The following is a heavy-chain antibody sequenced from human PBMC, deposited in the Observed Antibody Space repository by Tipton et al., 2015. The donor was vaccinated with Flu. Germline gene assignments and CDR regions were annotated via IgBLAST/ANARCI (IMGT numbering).Heavy chain of an antibody. J-gene: IGHJ4*02. CDR2: VHYSGST. Sequence: TLSLTCSVSGNSMSGHFWSWSRQPPGKGLEWLGYVHYSGSTSYNPSLKSRVTISLDTSKNQFSLKLSSVTAAGTAVYYCMRSGAWSGGNWGQGTLVTVSS. V-gene: IGHV4-59*11. D-gene: IGHD6-19*01. CDR1: GNSMSGHF. CDR3: MRSGAWSGGN.